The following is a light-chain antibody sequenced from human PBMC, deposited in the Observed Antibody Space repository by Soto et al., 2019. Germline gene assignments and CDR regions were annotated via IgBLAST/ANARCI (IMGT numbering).Light chain of an antibody. CDR1: QSVSSN. CDR3: QQYNSWWA. Sequence: EIVLPPSPGTLSLSPGERATLSCRASQSVSSNLAWYQQKPGQAPRLLIYAASTRATGIPARFSDSGSGTEFTLTISSLQSEDFAVYYCQQYNSWWAFGQGTKVDI. J-gene: IGKJ1*01. CDR2: AAS. V-gene: IGKV3-15*01.